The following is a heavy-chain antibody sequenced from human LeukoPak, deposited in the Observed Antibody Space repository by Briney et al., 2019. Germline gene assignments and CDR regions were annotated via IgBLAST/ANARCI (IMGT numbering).Heavy chain of an antibody. CDR3: ARVGKAARSEWFDP. CDR1: GFTFSIYA. D-gene: IGHD6-6*01. V-gene: IGHV3-23*01. Sequence: GGSLRLSCAAPGFTFSIYAMTWVRQAPGKGLEWVSAISGGGATYYADSVKGRFTISRDNSKNTLYLQMNSLRADDTAVYYCARVGKAARSEWFDPWGQGTLVTVSS. J-gene: IGHJ5*02. CDR2: ISGGGAT.